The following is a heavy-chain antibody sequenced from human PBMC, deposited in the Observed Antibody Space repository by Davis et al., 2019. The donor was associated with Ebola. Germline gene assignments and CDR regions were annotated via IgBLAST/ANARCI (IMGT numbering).Heavy chain of an antibody. CDR2: INHSGST. V-gene: IGHV4-34*01. CDR1: GGSFSGYY. D-gene: IGHD6-19*01. Sequence: PSETLSLTCAVYGGSFSGYYWSWIRQPPGKGLEWIGEINHSGSTNYNPSVKSRVTISVDTSKNQFSLKLSSVTAADTAVYYCARDYFDLEHSSGWYWAFDIWGQGTMVTVSS. CDR3: ARDYFDLEHSSGWYWAFDI. J-gene: IGHJ3*02.